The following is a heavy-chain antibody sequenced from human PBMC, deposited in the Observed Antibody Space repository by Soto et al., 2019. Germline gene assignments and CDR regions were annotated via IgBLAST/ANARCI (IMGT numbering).Heavy chain of an antibody. Sequence: EVQLVESGGGLVQPGGSLRLSCAASGFTFSNYNMNWVRQAPGKGLEWVSSISSSSSTIYYADSVKGRFTISSDNAKNSLYLQMNSLRDEDTAVYYCASRYYYDSSGYYYPYYYWGQGTLVTVSS. J-gene: IGHJ4*02. CDR3: ASRYYYDSSGYYYPYYY. CDR1: GFTFSNYN. V-gene: IGHV3-48*02. D-gene: IGHD3-22*01. CDR2: ISSSSSTI.